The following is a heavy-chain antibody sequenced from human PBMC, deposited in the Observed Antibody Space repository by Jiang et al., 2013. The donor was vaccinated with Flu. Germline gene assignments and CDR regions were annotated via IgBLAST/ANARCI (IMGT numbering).Heavy chain of an antibody. CDR3: AISPRQWLSNWFDP. V-gene: IGHV1-24*01. CDR2: FDPENGET. D-gene: IGHD6-19*01. CDR1: YTLTELS. J-gene: IGHJ5*02. Sequence: YTLTELSLHWVRQAPGKGLEWMGSFDPENGETIYAQKFQGRVTMTEDTSTDTPYMELTSLTSDDTAVYYCAISPRQWLSNWFDPWGPGSLVTVSS.